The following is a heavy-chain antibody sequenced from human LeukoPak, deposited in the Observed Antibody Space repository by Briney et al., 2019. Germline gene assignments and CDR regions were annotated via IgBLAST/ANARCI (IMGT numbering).Heavy chain of an antibody. J-gene: IGHJ6*02. Sequence: SETLSLTCAVYGGSFSGYYWSWIRQPPGKGLEWIGEINHSGSTNYNPSLKSRVTISVDTSKNQFSLKLSSVTAADTAVYYCARVCMSGGSCYYYYGMDVWGQGTTVTVSS. V-gene: IGHV4-34*01. CDR3: ARVCMSGGSCYYYYGMDV. CDR2: INHSGST. D-gene: IGHD2-15*01. CDR1: GGSFSGYY.